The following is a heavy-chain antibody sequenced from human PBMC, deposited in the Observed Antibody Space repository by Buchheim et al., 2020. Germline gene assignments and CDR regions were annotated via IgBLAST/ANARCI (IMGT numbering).Heavy chain of an antibody. Sequence: QVQLVQSGAEVKKPGASVKVSCKTSGYTLTSSGISWVRQAPGQGPEWMGWIRAYNGYTNYAQKFQDRVTMTTDTSTSTAYMELRSLRSDDTAVYFCARAPLDYGDYEGYFDSWGQGTL. CDR1: GYTLTSSG. CDR2: IRAYNGYT. CDR3: ARAPLDYGDYEGYFDS. J-gene: IGHJ4*02. D-gene: IGHD4-17*01. V-gene: IGHV1-18*01.